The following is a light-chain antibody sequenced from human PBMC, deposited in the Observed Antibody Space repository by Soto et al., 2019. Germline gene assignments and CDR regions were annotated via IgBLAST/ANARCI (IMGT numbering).Light chain of an antibody. Sequence: QSVLTQPRSVSGSPGQSVTLSCTGTSSDVGGYNYVSWYQQHPGKAPKLMIYDVSKRPSGVPDRFSGSKSGNTASLTISGLQAEDEADYYCCSYAGSYWVFGGGTKLTVL. J-gene: IGLJ3*02. CDR2: DVS. CDR3: CSYAGSYWV. CDR1: SSDVGGYNY. V-gene: IGLV2-11*01.